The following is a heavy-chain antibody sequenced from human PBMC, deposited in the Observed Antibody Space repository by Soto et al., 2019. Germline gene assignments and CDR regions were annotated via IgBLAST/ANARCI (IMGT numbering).Heavy chain of an antibody. D-gene: IGHD7-27*01. J-gene: IGHJ4*02. CDR3: ARANWYSEY. V-gene: IGHV4-59*13. Sequence: PSETLSLTCTVSGRSIINNYWSWIRQPPGKGLEWIGYIYYTGSTNYDPSLKSRVTMSVDTSKNQFSLNLASLTAADTAIYYCARANWYSEYWGQGTLVTVSS. CDR2: IYYTGST. CDR1: GRSIINNY.